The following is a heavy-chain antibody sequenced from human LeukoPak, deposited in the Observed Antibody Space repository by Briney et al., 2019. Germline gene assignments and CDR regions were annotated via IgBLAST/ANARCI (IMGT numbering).Heavy chain of an antibody. J-gene: IGHJ4*02. CDR2: TYYRSKWYN. Sequence: SQTLSLTCAISGDSVSSNSAAWNWIRQPPSRGLEWLGRTYYRSKWYNDYAVSVKSRITINPDTSKNQFSLQLNSVTPEDTAVYYCVRSRAVAGSFDYWGQGTLVTVSS. D-gene: IGHD6-19*01. CDR1: GDSVSSNSAA. V-gene: IGHV6-1*01. CDR3: VRSRAVAGSFDY.